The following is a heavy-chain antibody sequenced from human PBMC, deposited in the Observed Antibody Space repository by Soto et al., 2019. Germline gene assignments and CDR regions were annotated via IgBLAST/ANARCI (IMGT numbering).Heavy chain of an antibody. CDR2: INGFGGST. Sequence: GGSLRLSCAGSGFTFSSFAMTWVRQAPGRGLEWVSGINGFGGSTYYGDSVKGRFTISRDNSKNTLYLQMNSLRAEDTAVYYSAKWYYHRGGFAYGGRGTLDPVSS. CDR1: GFTFSSFA. D-gene: IGHD3-16*01. CDR3: AKWYYHRGGFAY. J-gene: IGHJ4*02. V-gene: IGHV3-23*01.